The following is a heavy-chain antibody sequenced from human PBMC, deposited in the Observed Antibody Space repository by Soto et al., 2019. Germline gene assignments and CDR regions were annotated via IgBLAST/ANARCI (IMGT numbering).Heavy chain of an antibody. CDR3: VRGTPTPGLDI. CDR2: ISSSGSTI. V-gene: IGHV3-11*01. J-gene: IGHJ4*01. CDR1: GFTFSDYY. D-gene: IGHD1-1*01. Sequence: PGGSLRLSCAASGFTFSDYYMSWIRQAPGKGLEWVSYISSSGSTIYYADSGKGRFTTSRDNAKNSLYLQIDSLRVEDTAIYYCVRGTPTPGLDIWGHGTPVTVSS.